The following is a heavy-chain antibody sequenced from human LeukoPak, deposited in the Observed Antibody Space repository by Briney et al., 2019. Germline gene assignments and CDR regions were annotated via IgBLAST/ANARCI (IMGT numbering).Heavy chain of an antibody. CDR1: GGSFSGYY. Sequence: SETLSLTCAVYGGSFSGYYWSWIRQPPGKGLEWIGEINHSGSTNYNPSLKSRVTISVDTSKNQFSLKLSSVTAADTAVYYCARGRLRYYGSGSQRGKNRFDPWGQGTLVTVSS. V-gene: IGHV4-34*01. CDR2: INHSGST. J-gene: IGHJ5*02. D-gene: IGHD3-10*01. CDR3: ARGRLRYYGSGSQRGKNRFDP.